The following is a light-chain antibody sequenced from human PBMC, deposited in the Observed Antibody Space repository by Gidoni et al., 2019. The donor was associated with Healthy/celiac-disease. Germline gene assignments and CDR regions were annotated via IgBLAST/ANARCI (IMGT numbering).Light chain of an antibody. CDR1: QSVSSSY. J-gene: IGKJ2*01. CDR2: GAS. V-gene: IGKV3-20*01. CDR3: QQYGSSPEST. Sequence: EIVLTQSPGTLSLSPGERATLSCRASQSVSSSYLAWYQPKPGQAPRLLIYGASSRATGIPDFTLTISRLEPDDFAVYYCQQYGSSPESTFGQGTKLEIK.